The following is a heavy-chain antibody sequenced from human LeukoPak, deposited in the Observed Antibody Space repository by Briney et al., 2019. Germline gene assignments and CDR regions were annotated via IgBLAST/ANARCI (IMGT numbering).Heavy chain of an antibody. CDR3: VKEHVDRAFTRSFEI. Sequence: TGGSLRLSCSASGFTFDDYGMSWVPQAPGKGLEWVSGINWNGGSTGYADSEKGRFTISRDNSKNTVFLQMNSLRAEDTAVYYCVKEHVDRAFTRSFEIWGQGTVVTVSS. D-gene: IGHD3-10*01. V-gene: IGHV3-20*04. CDR1: GFTFDDYG. CDR2: INWNGGST. J-gene: IGHJ3*02.